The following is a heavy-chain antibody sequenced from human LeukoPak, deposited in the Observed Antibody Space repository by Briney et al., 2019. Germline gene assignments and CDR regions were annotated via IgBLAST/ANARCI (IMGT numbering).Heavy chain of an antibody. Sequence: PGGSLRLSCAASGFTVSSNYMSWVRQAPGKGLEWVSVIYSGGSTYYADSVKGRFTISRDNAKNSLYLQMNSLRAEDMALYYCAKAPSLSAGLFDYWGQGTLVTVSS. CDR3: AKAPSLSAGLFDY. CDR2: IYSGGST. CDR1: GFTVSSNY. V-gene: IGHV3-53*05. D-gene: IGHD6-13*01. J-gene: IGHJ4*02.